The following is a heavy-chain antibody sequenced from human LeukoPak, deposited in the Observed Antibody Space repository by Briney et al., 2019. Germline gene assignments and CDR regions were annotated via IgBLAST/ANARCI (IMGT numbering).Heavy chain of an antibody. Sequence: GGSLRLSCAASGFTLSSYAMSWVSQAPGKGLEWASAISGSGGSTYYADSVKGRFPISRDNSKNTLYLQMNSLRAEDTAVYYCVISARYCSGGSCYSPIDYWGEATLVTVSS. CDR3: VISARYCSGGSCYSPIDY. V-gene: IGHV3-23*01. CDR2: ISGSGGST. J-gene: IGHJ4*02. D-gene: IGHD2-15*01. CDR1: GFTLSSYA.